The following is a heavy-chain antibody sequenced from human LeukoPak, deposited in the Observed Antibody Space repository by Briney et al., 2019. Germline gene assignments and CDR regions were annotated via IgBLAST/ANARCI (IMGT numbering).Heavy chain of an antibody. V-gene: IGHV4-61*02. D-gene: IGHD6-6*01. CDR1: GGSISSGSYY. CDR2: MYTSGTT. J-gene: IGHJ6*03. CDR3: ARGASSSSAIGYYYYYMDV. Sequence: PSETLSLTCTVSGGSISSGSYYWSWIWQPAGKGLEWIGRMYTSGTTNYNPSIKSRITISVGTSKNQFSLKLTSVTAADTAVYYCARGASSSSAIGYYYYYMDVWGNGTTVTVSS.